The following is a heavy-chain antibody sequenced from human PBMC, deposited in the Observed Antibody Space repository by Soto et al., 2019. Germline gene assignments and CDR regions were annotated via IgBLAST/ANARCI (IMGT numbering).Heavy chain of an antibody. J-gene: IGHJ6*03. Sequence: ASVKVSCKVSGYTLTELSMHWVRQAPGKGLEWMGIINPSGGSTSYAQKFQGRVTMTRDTSTSTVYMELSSLRSEDTAVYYCARGPHLRLELPHYYYYMDVWGKGTTVTVSS. CDR3: ARGPHLRLELPHYYYYMDV. D-gene: IGHD1-7*01. CDR2: INPSGGST. V-gene: IGHV1-46*03. CDR1: GYTLTELS.